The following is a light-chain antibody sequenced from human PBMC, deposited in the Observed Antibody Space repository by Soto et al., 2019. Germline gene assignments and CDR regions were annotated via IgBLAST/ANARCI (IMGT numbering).Light chain of an antibody. CDR2: AAS. V-gene: IGKV3-20*01. J-gene: IGKJ5*01. Sequence: EIELTQSPGTLSLSPGERATLSCRASQTVNSDYLTWYQQKPGQAPRLLIYAASSGATGIPDRFSGSGSETDFTLTINRLEPEDFAVYYCQYYGNSRITFGQGTRLEIK. CDR3: QYYGNSRIT. CDR1: QTVNSDY.